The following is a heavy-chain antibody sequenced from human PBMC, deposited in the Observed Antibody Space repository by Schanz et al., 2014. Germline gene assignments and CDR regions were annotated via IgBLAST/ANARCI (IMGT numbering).Heavy chain of an antibody. J-gene: IGHJ4*02. CDR1: GFTFSNFA. CDR3: GRDYSGGALDY. D-gene: IGHD6-19*01. Sequence: LVESGGGVVQPGRSLRLSCAASGFTFSNFAMHWVRQAPGKGLEWVTIISHDGSIQYGADSVKGRFTLSRDNSKNTMDLQMNSLRPEDTAVYYCGRDYSGGALDYWGQGTLVTVSS. V-gene: IGHV3-30*04. CDR2: ISHDGSIQ.